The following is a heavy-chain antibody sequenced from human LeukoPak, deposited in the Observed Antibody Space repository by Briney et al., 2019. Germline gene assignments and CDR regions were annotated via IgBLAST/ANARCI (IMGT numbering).Heavy chain of an antibody. Sequence: PGRSLRLSCAASGFTFSSYGMHWVRQAPGKGLEWVAVIWYDGSNKYYADSVKGRFTISRDNSKNTLYLQMNSLRAEDAAVYYCAKDQVGATHLDYWGQGTLVTVSS. CDR1: GFTFSSYG. D-gene: IGHD1-26*01. J-gene: IGHJ4*02. V-gene: IGHV3-33*06. CDR3: AKDQVGATHLDY. CDR2: IWYDGSNK.